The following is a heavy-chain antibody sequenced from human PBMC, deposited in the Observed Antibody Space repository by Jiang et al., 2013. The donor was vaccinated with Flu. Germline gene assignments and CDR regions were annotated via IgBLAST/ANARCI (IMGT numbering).Heavy chain of an antibody. Sequence: KPTQTLTLTCTFSGFSLSTSGEGVGWIRQPPGKALEWLAFIYWDDDKRYSPSLKSRLTIAKDSSKNQVVLTMTNMDPVDTATYFCAHRLPDTSDHFLSYYFDYWGQGTLVTVSS. D-gene: IGHD3-22*01. J-gene: IGHJ4*02. CDR2: IYWDDDK. CDR3: AHRLPDTSDHFLSYYFDY. V-gene: IGHV2-5*02. CDR1: GFSLSTSGEG.